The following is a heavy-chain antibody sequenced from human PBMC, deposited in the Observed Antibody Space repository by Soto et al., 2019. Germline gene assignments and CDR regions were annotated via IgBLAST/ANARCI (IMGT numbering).Heavy chain of an antibody. CDR3: ARGPYDSSGYYYANFDY. V-gene: IGHV6-1*01. J-gene: IGHJ4*02. D-gene: IGHD3-22*01. CDR2: TYYRSKWYN. Sequence: HSQTLSLTCAISGDSVSSNSAAWNWIRQSPSRGLEWLGRTYYRSKWYNDYAVSVKSRITINPDTSENQFSLQLNSVTPEDTAVYYCARGPYDSSGYYYANFDYWGQGTLVTVSS. CDR1: GDSVSSNSAA.